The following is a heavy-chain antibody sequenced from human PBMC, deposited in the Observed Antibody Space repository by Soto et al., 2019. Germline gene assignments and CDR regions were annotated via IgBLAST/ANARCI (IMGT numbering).Heavy chain of an antibody. CDR2: IIPIFGTA. V-gene: IGHV1-69*06. Sequence: QVQLVQSGAEVKKPGSSVKVSCKASGGTFSSYAISWVRQAPGQGLEWMGGIIPIFGTANYAQKFQGRVTITADKSTSTAYMELSSLRSEDTAVYYCVRDLSPGIAVAGDPPPFDYWGQGTLVTVSS. J-gene: IGHJ4*02. D-gene: IGHD6-19*01. CDR1: GGTFSSYA. CDR3: VRDLSPGIAVAGDPPPFDY.